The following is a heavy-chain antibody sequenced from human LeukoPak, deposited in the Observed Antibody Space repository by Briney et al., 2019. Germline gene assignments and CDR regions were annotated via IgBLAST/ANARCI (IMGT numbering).Heavy chain of an antibody. Sequence: ASVTVSCKASGYTFTSYYMHWVRQAPGQGLEWMGIINPSGGSTSYAQKFQGRVTMTTDTSTSTAYMELRSLRSDDTAVYYCARGSSYGFSMGYWGQGTLVTVSS. D-gene: IGHD3-16*01. CDR1: GYTFTSYY. CDR3: ARGSSYGFSMGY. V-gene: IGHV1-46*01. CDR2: INPSGGST. J-gene: IGHJ4*02.